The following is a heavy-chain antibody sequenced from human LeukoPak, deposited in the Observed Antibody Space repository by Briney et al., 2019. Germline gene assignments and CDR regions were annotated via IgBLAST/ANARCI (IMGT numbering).Heavy chain of an antibody. CDR1: GGSISSYY. Sequence: SETLSLTCTVSGGSISSYYWSWIRQPPGKGLEWIGYIYYSGSTNYNPSLKSRVTISVDTSKNQFSLKLSSVTAADTAVYYCARDPGSYYFDYWGQGILVTVSS. V-gene: IGHV4-59*01. D-gene: IGHD1-26*01. J-gene: IGHJ4*02. CDR3: ARDPGSYYFDY. CDR2: IYYSGST.